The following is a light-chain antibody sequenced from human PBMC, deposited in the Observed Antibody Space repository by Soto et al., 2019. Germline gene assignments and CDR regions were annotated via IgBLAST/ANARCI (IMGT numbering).Light chain of an antibody. J-gene: IGLJ2*01. V-gene: IGLV1-40*01. CDR1: RSNIGADYY. Sequence: QSVLTQPPSVSGAPGQRVTISCTGSRSNIGADYYVHWYQHLPGEAPRRLIYDNSNRPSGVPDRFSGSKSGTSASLAITGLQAEDEADYYCQSYDSNLSDVVFGGGTKVTVL. CDR3: QSYDSNLSDVV. CDR2: DNS.